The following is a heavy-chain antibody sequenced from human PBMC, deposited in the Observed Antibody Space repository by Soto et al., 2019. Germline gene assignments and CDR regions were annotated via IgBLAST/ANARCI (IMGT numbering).Heavy chain of an antibody. CDR2: ISSSSDYI. D-gene: IGHD6-13*01. Sequence: GGSLRLASAAYGFTFTSYTMDWVRQAPGKGLEWVSSISSSSDYIYYADSMKGRVTISRDNAKNSLFLDMNSLAGEDTAVYYCARARVYATGPLDFWGQGTLVTVSS. V-gene: IGHV3-21*06. CDR3: ARARVYATGPLDF. CDR1: GFTFTSYT. J-gene: IGHJ4*02.